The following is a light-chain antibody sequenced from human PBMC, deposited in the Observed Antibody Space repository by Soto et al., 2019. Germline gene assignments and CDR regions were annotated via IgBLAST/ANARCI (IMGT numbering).Light chain of an antibody. Sequence: EIVLTQSPATLSLSPGERATLSCRASQSVSSYLAWYQQKPGQAPRLLIYDASNRATGIPARFSGSGSGTDFTLTISSLEPEDFAVYYCQQRSNGRWTCGQGIKVEIK. V-gene: IGKV3-11*01. J-gene: IGKJ1*01. CDR1: QSVSSY. CDR3: QQRSNGRWT. CDR2: DAS.